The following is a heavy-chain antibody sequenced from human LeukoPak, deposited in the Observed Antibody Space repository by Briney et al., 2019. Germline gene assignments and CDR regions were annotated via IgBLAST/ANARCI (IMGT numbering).Heavy chain of an antibody. CDR3: AMIGYCSSTSCYTSTYGMDV. CDR1: GFTFSSYA. V-gene: IGHV3-11*01. J-gene: IGHJ6*02. CDR2: ISSSGSTI. D-gene: IGHD2-2*02. Sequence: GGSLRLSCAASGFTFSSYAMSRIRQAPGKGLEWVSYISSSGSTIYYADSVKGRFTISRDNAKNSLYLQMNSLRAEDTAVYYCAMIGYCSSTSCYTSTYGMDVWGQGTTVTVSS.